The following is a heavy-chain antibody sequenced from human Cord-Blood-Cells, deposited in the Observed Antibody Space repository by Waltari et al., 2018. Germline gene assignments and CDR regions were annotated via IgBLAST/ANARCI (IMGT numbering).Heavy chain of an antibody. CDR3: ARPTYYDLWSGYYDAFDI. D-gene: IGHD3-3*01. J-gene: IGHJ3*02. CDR2: ISAYNGNT. V-gene: IGHV1-18*01. CDR1: GYTFTSYG. Sequence: QFQLVQSGAEVKKPGASVKVSCKASGYTFTSYGISWVRRAPGQGLEWMGWISAYNGNTNYAQKLQGRVTMTTDTSTSTAYMGLRSLRSDDTAVYYCARPTYYDLWSGYYDAFDIWGQGTMVTVSS.